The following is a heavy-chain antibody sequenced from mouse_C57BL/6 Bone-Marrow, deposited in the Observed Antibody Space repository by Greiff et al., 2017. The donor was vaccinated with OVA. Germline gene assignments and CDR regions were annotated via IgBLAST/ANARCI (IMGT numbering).Heavy chain of an antibody. CDR1: GYTFTSYW. J-gene: IGHJ1*03. Sequence: VQLQESGTELVKPGASVKLSCKASGYTFTSYWMHWVKQRPGQGLEWIGNINPSNGGTNYNEKFKSKATLTVDKSSSTAYMQLSSLTSEDSAVYYCARGGWLPWYFDVWGTGTTVTVSS. CDR3: ARGGWLPWYFDV. V-gene: IGHV1-53*01. D-gene: IGHD2-3*01. CDR2: INPSNGGT.